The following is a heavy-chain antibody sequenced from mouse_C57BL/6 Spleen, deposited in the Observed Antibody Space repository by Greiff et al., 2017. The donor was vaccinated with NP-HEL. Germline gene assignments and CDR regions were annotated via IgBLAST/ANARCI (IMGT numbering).Heavy chain of an antibody. J-gene: IGHJ4*01. CDR2: IDPANGNT. CDR3: ARLRVTTLERANYAMDY. CDR1: GFNIKNTY. Sequence: EVQLQQSVAELVRPGASVKLSCTASGFNIKNTYMHWVKQRPEQGLEWIGRIDPANGNTKYAPKFQGKATITADTSSNTAYLQLSSLTSEDNAIYYCARLRVTTLERANYAMDYWGQGTSVTVSS. V-gene: IGHV14-3*01. D-gene: IGHD2-3*01.